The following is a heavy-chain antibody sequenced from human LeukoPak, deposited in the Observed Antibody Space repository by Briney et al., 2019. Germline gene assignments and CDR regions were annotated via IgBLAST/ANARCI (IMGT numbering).Heavy chain of an antibody. Sequence: GGSLRLSCAASGFNVSSNYMSWVRQAPGKGLEWVSVIYSGGSTYYADSVKGRFTISRDNSKNTLYLQMNSLRAEDTAVYYCVRDHDYYFGYWGQGILVTVSS. D-gene: IGHD3-16*01. CDR2: IYSGGST. CDR3: VRDHDYYFGY. J-gene: IGHJ4*02. V-gene: IGHV3-66*01. CDR1: GFNVSSNY.